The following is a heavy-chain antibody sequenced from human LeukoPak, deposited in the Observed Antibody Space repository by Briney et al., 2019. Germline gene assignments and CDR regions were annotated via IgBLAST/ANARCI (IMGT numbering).Heavy chain of an antibody. J-gene: IGHJ4*02. CDR2: INPNSGGT. CDR1: GYTFTGYY. Sequence: ASVKVSCKASGYTFTGYYMHWVRQAPGQGLEWMGWINPNSGGTNYAQKFQGRVTMTRDTSISTAYMELSRLRSDDTAVYYCARSSPYSGSYYGVDYWGQGTLVTVSS. V-gene: IGHV1-2*02. CDR3: ARSSPYSGSYYGVDY. D-gene: IGHD1-26*01.